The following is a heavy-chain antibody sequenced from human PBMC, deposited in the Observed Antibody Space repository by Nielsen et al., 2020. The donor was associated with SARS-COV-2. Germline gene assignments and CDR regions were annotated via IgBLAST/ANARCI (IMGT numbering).Heavy chain of an antibody. J-gene: IGHJ4*02. D-gene: IGHD3-3*01. CDR3: ARGSDEGLAL. CDR1: GGAISSYY. CDR2: IYDSGNT. Sequence: SETLSLTCPVSGGAISSYYWTWIRQPPEKGLEWIAYIYDSGNTNYNPSLKSRVTISVDTSRNQFSLKLTSVTAADTAVYYCARGSDEGLALWGQGTLVTVSS. V-gene: IGHV4-59*13.